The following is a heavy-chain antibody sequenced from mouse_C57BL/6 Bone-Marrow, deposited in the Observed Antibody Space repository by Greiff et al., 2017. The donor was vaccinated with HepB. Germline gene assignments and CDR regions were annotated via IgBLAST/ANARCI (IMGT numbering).Heavy chain of an antibody. D-gene: IGHD1-1*02. V-gene: IGHV1-52*01. J-gene: IGHJ1*03. CDR1: GYTFTSYW. Sequence: QVQLQQPGAELVRPGSSVKLSCKASGYTFTSYWMHWVKQRPIQGLEWIGNIDPSDSETHYNQKFKDKATLTVDKSSSTAYMQLSSLTSEDSAVYYCARGGTMPSYWYFDVWGTGTTVTVSS. CDR3: ARGGTMPSYWYFDV. CDR2: IDPSDSET.